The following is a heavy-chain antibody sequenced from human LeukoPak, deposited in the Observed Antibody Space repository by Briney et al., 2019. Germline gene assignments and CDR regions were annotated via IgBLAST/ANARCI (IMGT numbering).Heavy chain of an antibody. CDR2: ISGSGGST. Sequence: GGSLRLSCAASGFTFSSYAMSWVRQAPGRGLEWVSAISGSGGSTYYADSVKGRFTISRDNSKNTLYLQKNSLRAEDTAVYYCAKTPSITMVRGVMDIFDYWGQGTLVTVSS. J-gene: IGHJ4*02. CDR3: AKTPSITMVRGVMDIFDY. CDR1: GFTFSSYA. D-gene: IGHD3-10*01. V-gene: IGHV3-23*01.